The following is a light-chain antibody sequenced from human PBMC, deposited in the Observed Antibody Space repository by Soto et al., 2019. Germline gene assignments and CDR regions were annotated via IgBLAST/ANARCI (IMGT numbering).Light chain of an antibody. CDR3: SSYTTSSTYD. J-gene: IGLJ1*01. CDR2: EVS. Sequence: QSALTQPASVSGSPGQSITISCTGTSTDVGAYNYVSWYQQHPGKAPKIMIYEVSNRPSGVSNRFSGSKSGTTASLTISGLQAEDEADYYCSSYTTSSTYDFGTGTKLTVL. V-gene: IGLV2-14*01. CDR1: STDVGAYNY.